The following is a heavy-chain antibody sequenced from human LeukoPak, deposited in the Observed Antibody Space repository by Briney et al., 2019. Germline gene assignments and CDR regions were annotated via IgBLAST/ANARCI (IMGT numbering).Heavy chain of an antibody. CDR3: ARESLGSSGYYRDY. Sequence: GGSLRLSCAASGFTLSSYAMSWVRQAPGKGLEWVSAISGSGGSTYYADSVKGRFTISRDNAKNSLYLQMNSLRAEDTAVYYCARESLGSSGYYRDYWGQGTLVTVSS. V-gene: IGHV3-23*01. D-gene: IGHD3-22*01. CDR1: GFTLSSYA. J-gene: IGHJ4*02. CDR2: ISGSGGST.